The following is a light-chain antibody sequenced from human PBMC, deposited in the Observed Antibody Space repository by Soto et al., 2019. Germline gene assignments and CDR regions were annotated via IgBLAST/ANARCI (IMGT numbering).Light chain of an antibody. V-gene: IGKV3-15*01. CDR1: QSVSSS. Sequence: EIVMTQSPATLSVSPGDRATLSCRASQSVSSSLAWYQQIPGQAPRLLIYDASTRATGIPARFGGSGSGTDFTLTISSLQSEDFAVYYCQQYNNWPPLTFGGGTKVEIK. CDR2: DAS. J-gene: IGKJ4*01. CDR3: QQYNNWPPLT.